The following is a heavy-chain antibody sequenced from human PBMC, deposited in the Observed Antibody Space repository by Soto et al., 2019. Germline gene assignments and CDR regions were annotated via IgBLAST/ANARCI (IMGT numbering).Heavy chain of an antibody. D-gene: IGHD3-3*01. CDR1: GFTFSSYA. Sequence: EVQLLESGGGLVQPGGSLRLSCAASGFTFSSYAMSWVRQAPGKGLEWVSAISGSGGSTYYADSVKGRFTISRDNSKNTLYLQMNSLSAEDTAVYYCAKERYYDFWSGYPNWFAPWGQGTLVTVSS. V-gene: IGHV3-23*01. J-gene: IGHJ5*02. CDR2: ISGSGGST. CDR3: AKERYYDFWSGYPNWFAP.